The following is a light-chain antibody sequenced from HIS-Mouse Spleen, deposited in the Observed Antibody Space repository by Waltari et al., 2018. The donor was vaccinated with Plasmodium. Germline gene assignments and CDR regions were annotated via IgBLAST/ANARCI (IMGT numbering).Light chain of an antibody. CDR2: GAS. V-gene: IGKV3-15*01. Sequence: EIVMTQSPATLSVSPGERATLSCRASQSVSSNLAWYQQKPGQGPRLLIYGASTRATGIPARFSGSWSGTEFTLTISSLQSEDFAVYYCQQYNNWSFTFGPGTKVDIK. CDR3: QQYNNWSFT. CDR1: QSVSSN. J-gene: IGKJ3*01.